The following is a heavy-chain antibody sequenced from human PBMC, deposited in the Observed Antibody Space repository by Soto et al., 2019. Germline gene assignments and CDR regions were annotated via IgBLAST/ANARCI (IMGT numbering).Heavy chain of an antibody. V-gene: IGHV4-34*01. J-gene: IGHJ6*02. Sequence: SETLSLTCAVYGGSFSGYFWSWIRQPPGKGLEWIGEINHSGSTNYNPSLKSRVTISVDTSKNQFSLNLSSVTAADTAVYYCARGPYCSGGTCYRGMDVWGQGTTVTVSS. CDR1: GGSFSGYF. D-gene: IGHD2-15*01. CDR2: INHSGST. CDR3: ARGPYCSGGTCYRGMDV.